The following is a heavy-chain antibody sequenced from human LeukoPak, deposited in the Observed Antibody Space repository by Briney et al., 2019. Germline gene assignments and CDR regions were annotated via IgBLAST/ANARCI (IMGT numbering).Heavy chain of an antibody. CDR1: GGSFSGYY. J-gene: IGHJ4*02. V-gene: IGHV4-34*01. Sequence: SETLSLTCAVYGGSFSGYYWSWIRQPPGRGLEWIGEINHSGSTNYNPSLKSRVTISVDTSKNQFSLKLSSVTAADTAVYYCARDLYDSSGYLDYWGQGTLVTVSS. CDR3: ARDLYDSSGYLDY. CDR2: INHSGST. D-gene: IGHD3-22*01.